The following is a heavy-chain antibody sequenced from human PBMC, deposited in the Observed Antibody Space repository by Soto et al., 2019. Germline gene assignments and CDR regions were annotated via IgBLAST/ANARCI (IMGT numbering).Heavy chain of an antibody. J-gene: IGHJ6*03. CDR1: GYTFTSYT. V-gene: IGHV1-3*01. D-gene: IGHD2-21*02. CDR3: AREGNGDAYYYTYDYMDV. CDR2: INAGNGNT. Sequence: ASVKVSCKASGYTFTSYTMHWVRQAPGQRLEWMGWINAGNGNTKYSQKFQGRVTITRDTSASTAYMELGSLRSEDTAVYYCAREGNGDAYYYTYDYMDVWGKGTTVTVSS.